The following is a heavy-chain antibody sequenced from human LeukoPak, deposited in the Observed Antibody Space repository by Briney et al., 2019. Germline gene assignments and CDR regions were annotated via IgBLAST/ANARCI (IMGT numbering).Heavy chain of an antibody. D-gene: IGHD3-3*01. Sequence: PSETLSLTCTVSGGSISSYYWSWIRQPAGKGLEWIGRIYSSGSTDYNPSLKSRVTMSVDTSKNKFSLKLSSVTAADTAVYYCARTTQKFLEWFHFDYWGQGTLVTVSS. CDR2: IYSSGST. J-gene: IGHJ4*02. V-gene: IGHV4-4*07. CDR1: GGSISSYY. CDR3: ARTTQKFLEWFHFDY.